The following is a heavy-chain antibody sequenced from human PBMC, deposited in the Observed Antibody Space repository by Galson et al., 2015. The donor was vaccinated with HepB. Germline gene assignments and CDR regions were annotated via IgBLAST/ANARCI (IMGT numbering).Heavy chain of an antibody. CDR3: ARHYRNRSYFDI. CDR2: ISHSGST. V-gene: IGHV4-34*01. D-gene: IGHD3-10*01. Sequence: ETLSLTCAVYGGSFSGYFWTWIRQPPGKGLEWIGEISHSGSTTYNPSLKSRVSISLDTSKNQFFLKLSSVTAADTAVYYCARHYRNRSYFDIWGRGTLVTVSS. CDR1: GGSFSGYF. J-gene: IGHJ2*01.